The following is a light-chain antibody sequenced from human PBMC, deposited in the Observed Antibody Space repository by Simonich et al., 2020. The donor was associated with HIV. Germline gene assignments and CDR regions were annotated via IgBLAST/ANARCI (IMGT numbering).Light chain of an antibody. CDR2: VAS. Sequence: AIRMTQSPSSLSASTGDRVTITCRASQGISSYLAWYQQKPGKAPKLLIYVASTLQSGVPSRFSGSGSGTEFTLTISSLQPDDFATYYCQQYNSYPYTFGQGTKLEIK. CDR1: QGISSY. J-gene: IGKJ2*01. CDR3: QQYNSYPYT. V-gene: IGKV1-8*01.